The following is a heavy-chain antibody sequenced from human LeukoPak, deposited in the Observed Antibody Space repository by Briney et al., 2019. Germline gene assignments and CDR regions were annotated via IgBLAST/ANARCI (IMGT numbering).Heavy chain of an antibody. Sequence: GGSLRLSCAASGFPFSSYFMNWVRQAPGKGLEWVSVIYSGGSTYYADSVKGRFTISRDNSKNTLYLQMNSLRAEDTAVYYCASTQRGDYFDYWGQGTLVTVSS. CDR3: ASTQRGDYFDY. CDR2: IYSGGST. CDR1: GFPFSSYF. V-gene: IGHV3-66*01. D-gene: IGHD2-15*01. J-gene: IGHJ4*02.